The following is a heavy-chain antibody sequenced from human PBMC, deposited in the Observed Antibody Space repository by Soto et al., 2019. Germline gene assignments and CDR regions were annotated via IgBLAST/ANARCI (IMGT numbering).Heavy chain of an antibody. D-gene: IGHD3-22*01. V-gene: IGHV3-74*01. CDR1: GFTVSGYW. CDR2: INSDGSYT. CDR3: TRALDPMIPTAY. Sequence: EVQLVESGGGLVQPGGSLRLSCAASGFTVSGYWMHWVRQAPGKGLTWVSRINSDGSYTSSADSVKGRFTISKDNARNTLYLQMNSLRIEDTAVYYCTRALDPMIPTAYWGQGTLVNVSS. J-gene: IGHJ4*02.